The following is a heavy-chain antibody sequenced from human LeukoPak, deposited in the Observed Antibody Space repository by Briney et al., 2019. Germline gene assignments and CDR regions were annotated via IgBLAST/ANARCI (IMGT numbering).Heavy chain of an antibody. V-gene: IGHV3-11*01. CDR2: ISRSGSDI. J-gene: IGHJ4*02. CDR3: ARGAGRSGSDY. D-gene: IGHD5-12*01. CDR1: GFSFSDHY. Sequence: GGSLRLSCAASGFSFSDHYMTWVRQAPGKGLEWLSYISRSGSDIDYAGSVKGRFTISRDNAKNSLYLQMNSLRAKDTAVYYCARGAGRSGSDYWGQGTLVTVSS.